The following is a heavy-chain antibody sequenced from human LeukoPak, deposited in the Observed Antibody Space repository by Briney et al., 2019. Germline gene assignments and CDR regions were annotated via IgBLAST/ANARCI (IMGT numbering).Heavy chain of an antibody. Sequence: PGGSLRLSCAASGFTFSSYEMNWVRQAPGKGLEWVSYISSSGSTIYYADSVKGRFTISRDNAKNSLYLQMNSLRAEDTAGYYCARGRLRGVHDAFDIWGQGTMVTVSS. CDR2: ISSSGSTI. V-gene: IGHV3-48*03. CDR1: GFTFSSYE. D-gene: IGHD3-10*01. CDR3: ARGRLRGVHDAFDI. J-gene: IGHJ3*02.